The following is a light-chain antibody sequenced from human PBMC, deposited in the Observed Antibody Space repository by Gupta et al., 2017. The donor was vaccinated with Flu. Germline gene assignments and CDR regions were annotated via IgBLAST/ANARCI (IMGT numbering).Light chain of an antibody. CDR2: VAS. Sequence: EIVLTQSPATVYLSLGEGATLSCGASRDARDYIAWYQLKPGLAPRLLIYVASRRATGIPDRFSGSGSGRHFTLTLKALEPEDFAVYSCQQYEPSPPTFGQGTRVEI. CDR3: QQYEPSPPT. V-gene: IGKV3D-20*01. CDR1: RDARDY. J-gene: IGKJ1*01.